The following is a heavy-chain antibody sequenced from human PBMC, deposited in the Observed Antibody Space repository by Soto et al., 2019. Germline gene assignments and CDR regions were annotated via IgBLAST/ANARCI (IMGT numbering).Heavy chain of an antibody. V-gene: IGHV6-1*01. CDR2: TYYRSKWYN. CDR3: ETDDHCSDGSGYNLADY. Sequence: SQTLSLTCDISGDSVSSHSAAWNWIRQSPSRGLEWLGRTYYRSKWYNDYAVFVKSRIIINPDTSKNQFSLQLNSVTPEDTAVYGYETDDHCSDGSGYNLADYWGQGTLVNVSS. CDR1: GDSVSSHSAA. J-gene: IGHJ4*02. D-gene: IGHD2-15*01.